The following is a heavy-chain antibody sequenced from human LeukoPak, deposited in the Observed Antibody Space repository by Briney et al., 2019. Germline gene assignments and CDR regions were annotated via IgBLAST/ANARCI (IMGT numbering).Heavy chain of an antibody. CDR1: GFTFSNYW. V-gene: IGHV3-7*01. CDR2: IKQEGSET. Sequence: GGSLRPSCAAFGFTFSNYWMSWVRQAPGKRLESVAKIKQEGSETFYVDSVKGRLTISRDNAKNSLYLQMNSLSVEDTAVYYCARVQGSSGPGIFEYWGQGTLVTVSS. D-gene: IGHD6-19*01. CDR3: ARVQGSSGPGIFEY. J-gene: IGHJ4*02.